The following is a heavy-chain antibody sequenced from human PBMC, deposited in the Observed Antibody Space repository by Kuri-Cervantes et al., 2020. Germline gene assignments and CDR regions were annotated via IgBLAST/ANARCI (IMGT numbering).Heavy chain of an antibody. Sequence: GESLKISCAASGFTFSSYEMNWVRQAPGKGLEWVSYISSGGSTIYYADSVKGRFTISRDNSKNTLYLQMNSLRAEDTAVYYCARSYSGSWGLSYWGQGTLVTVSS. CDR2: ISSGGSTI. CDR1: GFTFSSYE. D-gene: IGHD1-26*01. V-gene: IGHV3-48*03. J-gene: IGHJ4*02. CDR3: ARSYSGSWGLSY.